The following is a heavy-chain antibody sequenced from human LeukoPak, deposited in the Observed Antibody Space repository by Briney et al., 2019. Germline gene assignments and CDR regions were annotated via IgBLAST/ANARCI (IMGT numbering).Heavy chain of an antibody. CDR3: ANHLACGSTSCPSFDD. Sequence: GGSLRLSCTASGFTFNTYSMNAVRLAPGKGLEGGASISDRGSYIYYADSVKGRFTISRDNAKNSLYLQMNSLRADDTAVYYCANHLACGSTSCPSFDDWGQGTLVTVSS. J-gene: IGHJ4*02. V-gene: IGHV3-21*01. CDR1: GFTFNTYS. CDR2: ISDRGSYI. D-gene: IGHD2-2*01.